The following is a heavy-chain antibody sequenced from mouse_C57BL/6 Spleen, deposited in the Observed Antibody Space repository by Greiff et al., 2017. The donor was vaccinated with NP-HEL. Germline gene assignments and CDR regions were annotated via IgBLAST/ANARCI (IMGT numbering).Heavy chain of an antibody. CDR2: INPNNGGT. CDR1: GYTFTDYY. J-gene: IGHJ3*01. Sequence: VQLQQSGPELVKPGASVKISCKASGYTFTDYYMNWVKQSHGKSLEWIGDINPNNGGTSYNQKFKGKATLTVDKSSSTAYMELRILTSEDSAVYYCARGAAQATFAYWGQGTLVTVSA. CDR3: ARGAAQATFAY. V-gene: IGHV1-26*01. D-gene: IGHD3-2*02.